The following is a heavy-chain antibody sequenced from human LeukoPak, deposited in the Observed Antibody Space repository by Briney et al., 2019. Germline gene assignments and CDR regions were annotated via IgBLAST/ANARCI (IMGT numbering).Heavy chain of an antibody. CDR1: EFDFSSHA. D-gene: IGHD1-26*01. CDR3: ARATYSGSYLVY. Sequence: PGGSLRLSCAASEFDFSSHAMTWVRQAPGKGLEWVSAISISGSKTYYADSVKGRFTISRDNSKNTLYLQMNSLRAEDTAVYYCARATYSGSYLVYWGQGTLVTVSS. J-gene: IGHJ4*02. CDR2: ISISGSKT. V-gene: IGHV3-23*01.